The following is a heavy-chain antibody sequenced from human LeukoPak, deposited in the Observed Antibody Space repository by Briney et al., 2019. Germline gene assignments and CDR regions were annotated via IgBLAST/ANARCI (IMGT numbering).Heavy chain of an antibody. V-gene: IGHV1-69*13. Sequence: ASVKVSCKASGGTFSSYAISWVRQAPGQGLEWMGGILPIFGTANYAQKFQGRVTITADESSSTAYMELSSLRSEDTAVYYCARGWTGYDILTIFDYWGQGTLVTVSS. J-gene: IGHJ4*02. D-gene: IGHD3-9*01. CDR3: ARGWTGYDILTIFDY. CDR1: GGTFSSYA. CDR2: ILPIFGTA.